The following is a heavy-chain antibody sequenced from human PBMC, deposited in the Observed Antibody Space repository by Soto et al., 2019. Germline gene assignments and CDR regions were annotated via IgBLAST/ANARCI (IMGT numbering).Heavy chain of an antibody. CDR1: GGSISSSSYY. V-gene: IGHV4-39*01. J-gene: IGHJ4*02. Sequence: QLQLQESGPGLVKPSETLSLTCTVSGGSISSSSYYWGWIRQPPGKGLEWIGSIYYSGSTYYNPSLKSRVTISVDTSKNQFSLKRSSVSAADTAVYYCARHAGKGHYWGQGTLVTVSS. CDR3: ARHAGKGHY. CDR2: IYYSGST.